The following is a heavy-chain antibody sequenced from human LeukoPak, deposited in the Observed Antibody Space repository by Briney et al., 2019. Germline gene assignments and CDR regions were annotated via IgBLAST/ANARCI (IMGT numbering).Heavy chain of an antibody. V-gene: IGHV1-2*02. D-gene: IGHD3-22*01. J-gene: IGHJ4*02. CDR1: GYTFTVKF. CDR3: ALENKYDSNGFSKAFDY. Sequence: ASVKVSCKTSGYTFTVKFLHWLRQAPGQGLEWMAGIEPNSGGAVYGPKFRGRVTVTRDTSVSTAYMDLSSLRSDDTAMYYCALENKYDSNGFSKAFDYWGQGTLVTVSS. CDR2: IEPNSGGA.